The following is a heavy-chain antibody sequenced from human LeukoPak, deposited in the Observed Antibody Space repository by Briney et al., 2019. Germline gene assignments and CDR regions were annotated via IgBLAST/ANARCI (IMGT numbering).Heavy chain of an antibody. CDR3: AKAGPYCTNGVCYEYYFDY. Sequence: GGSLRLSCAASGFIFSSYWMHWVRQAPGKGLVWVSRINSDGSSTSYADSVKGRFTISRDNAKNSLYLQMNSLRAEDTALYYCAKAGPYCTNGVCYEYYFDYWGQGTLVTVSS. J-gene: IGHJ4*02. D-gene: IGHD2-8*01. CDR1: GFIFSSYW. V-gene: IGHV3-74*01. CDR2: INSDGSST.